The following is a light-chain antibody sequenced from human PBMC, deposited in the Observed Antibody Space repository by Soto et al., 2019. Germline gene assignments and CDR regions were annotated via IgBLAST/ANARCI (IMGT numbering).Light chain of an antibody. Sequence: QSALTQPASVSGSPGQSITISCTGTSSDVGSYNLVSWYQQHPGKAPKLMIYEGSKRPSGVSNRFSASKSGNTASLTISGLQAEDEAYYYCCSYAGTSTVLFGGGTKLTVL. CDR2: EGS. CDR1: SSDVGSYNL. V-gene: IGLV2-23*01. J-gene: IGLJ2*01. CDR3: CSYAGTSTVL.